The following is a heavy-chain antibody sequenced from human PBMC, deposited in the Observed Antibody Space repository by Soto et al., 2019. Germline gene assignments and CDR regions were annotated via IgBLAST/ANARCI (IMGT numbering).Heavy chain of an antibody. CDR2: ISDSGGNT. CDR1: GFTFSDYA. CDR3: AKDFGAKGLGATMHY. V-gene: IGHV3-23*04. Sequence: EAQLVESGGGLVQPGGSLRLSCAASGFTFSDYAMSRVRQAPGKGLEWVSGISDSGGNTNYADSVKGRFTISRDNSKNTLYLQVNSLRVDDTAVYYCAKDFGAKGLGATMHYWGQGTLVTVSS. J-gene: IGHJ4*02. D-gene: IGHD1-26*01.